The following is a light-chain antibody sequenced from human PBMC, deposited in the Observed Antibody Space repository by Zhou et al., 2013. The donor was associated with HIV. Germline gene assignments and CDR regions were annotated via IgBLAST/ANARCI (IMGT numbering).Light chain of an antibody. V-gene: IGKV1D-16*01. Sequence: DIQMTQSPSSLSASVGDRVTITCRASQDISRWLAWYQQKPGKVPQRLIYGTSSLQSGVPSRFSGSGSGTEFTLTISSLQPEDFATYYCQQYCTYPLTFGGGTKVEIK. J-gene: IGKJ4*01. CDR3: QQYCTYPLT. CDR1: QDISRW. CDR2: GTS.